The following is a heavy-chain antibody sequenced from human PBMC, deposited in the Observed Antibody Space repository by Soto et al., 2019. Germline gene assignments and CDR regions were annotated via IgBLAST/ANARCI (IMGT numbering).Heavy chain of an antibody. CDR1: GFTFSSYA. D-gene: IGHD5-12*01. J-gene: IGHJ4*02. V-gene: IGHV3-23*01. CDR2: ISGSGGST. CDR3: AKDLRPSSFCGYDLGLPTFDY. Sequence: GGSLRLSCAASGFTFSSYAMSWVRQAPGKGLEWVSAISGSGGSTYYADSVKGRFTISRDNSKNTLYLQMNSLRTEDTAVYYCAKDLRPSSFCGYDLGLPTFDYWGPGTLVTVSS.